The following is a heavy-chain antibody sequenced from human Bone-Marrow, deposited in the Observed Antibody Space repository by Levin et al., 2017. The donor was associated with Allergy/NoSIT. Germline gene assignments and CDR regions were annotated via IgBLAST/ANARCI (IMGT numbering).Heavy chain of an antibody. Sequence: KRSGPTLVKPTQILTLTCTFSGFSLSTSGVGVGWIRQSPGKALEWLALIYWDGDKYYSPSLKSRLTITKDTSKNQVVLTMTNMDPVDTATYYCARSPYSSSTKASFDYWGQGTLVTVSS. CDR3: ARSPYSSSTKASFDY. D-gene: IGHD6-6*01. J-gene: IGHJ4*02. CDR1: GFSLSTSGVG. CDR2: IYWDGDK. V-gene: IGHV2-5*02.